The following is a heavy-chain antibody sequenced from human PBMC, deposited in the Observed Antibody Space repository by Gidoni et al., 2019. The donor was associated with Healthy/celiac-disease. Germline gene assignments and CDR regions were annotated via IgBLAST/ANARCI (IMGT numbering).Heavy chain of an antibody. D-gene: IGHD6-19*01. V-gene: IGHV4-39*02. CDR2: IYYSGST. J-gene: IGHJ3*02. Sequence: QLQLQESGPGLVKPSETLSLTCTVSGGSISSSSHYWGWIRQPPGKGLEWIGSIYYSGSTYYNPSLKSRVTISVDTSKNQFSLKLSSVTAADTAVYYCARELAVAGTIAFDIWGQGTMVTVSS. CDR1: GGSISSSSHY. CDR3: ARELAVAGTIAFDI.